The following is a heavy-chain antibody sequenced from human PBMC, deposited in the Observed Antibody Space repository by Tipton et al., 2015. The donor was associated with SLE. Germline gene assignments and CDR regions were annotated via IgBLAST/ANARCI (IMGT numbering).Heavy chain of an antibody. CDR1: GYTFTSYC. J-gene: IGHJ6*03. V-gene: IGHV1-18*01. CDR2: ISGYNGNT. Sequence: QSGPEVKKPGASVKVSCKASGYTFTSYCITWVRQAPGQGLEWMGWISGYNGNTNYAQKLQGRVTMTTDTSTSTAYMELRSLRSDDTAVYYCARLGDWDFYYHMDVWGKGTTVTVSS. CDR3: ARLGDWDFYYHMDV. D-gene: IGHD3-16*01.